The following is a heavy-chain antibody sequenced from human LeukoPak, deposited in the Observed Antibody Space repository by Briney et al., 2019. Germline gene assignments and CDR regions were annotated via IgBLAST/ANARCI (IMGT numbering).Heavy chain of an antibody. CDR3: ARGNLYTAATIEDY. D-gene: IGHD5-18*01. CDR1: GFDFSSYA. Sequence: PGGSLRLSCAASGFDFSSYAIHWVRQAPGKGLEWVAVISSDGSMQDYADSVRGRFTASRDNSKNTLYLQMSSLRPEDTSQYYCARGNLYTAATIEDYWGRGTLVTVSS. CDR2: ISSDGSMQ. J-gene: IGHJ4*02. V-gene: IGHV3-30-3*01.